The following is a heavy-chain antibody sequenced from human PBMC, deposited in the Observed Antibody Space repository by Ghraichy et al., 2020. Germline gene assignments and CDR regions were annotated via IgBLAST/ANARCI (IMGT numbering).Heavy chain of an antibody. CDR2: ISAYNGNT. Sequence: ASVKVSCKASGYTFTNYGISWVRQDPGQGLEWMGWISAYNGNTNYAQRLQGRVTMTTDTSARTAYMELRSLRSDDTAVYYCARGMGGGYDYIWGSFRGDDAFDIWGQGTMVIVSS. CDR3: ARGMGGGYDYIWGSFRGDDAFDI. D-gene: IGHD3-16*02. J-gene: IGHJ3*02. V-gene: IGHV1-18*01. CDR1: GYTFTNYG.